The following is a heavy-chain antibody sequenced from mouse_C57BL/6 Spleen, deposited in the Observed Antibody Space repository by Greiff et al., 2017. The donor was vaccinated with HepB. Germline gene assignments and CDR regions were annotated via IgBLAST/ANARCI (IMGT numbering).Heavy chain of an antibody. CDR3: ARVGVVNYYFDY. V-gene: IGHV5-4*01. D-gene: IGHD1-1*01. CDR2: ISDGGSYT. Sequence: EVQLVESGGGLVKPGGSLKLSCAASGFTFSSYAMSWVRQTPEKRLEWVATISDGGSYTYYPDNVKGRFTISRDNAKNNLYLQMSHLKSADTAMYYCARVGVVNYYFDYWGQGTTLTVSS. CDR1: GFTFSSYA. J-gene: IGHJ2*01.